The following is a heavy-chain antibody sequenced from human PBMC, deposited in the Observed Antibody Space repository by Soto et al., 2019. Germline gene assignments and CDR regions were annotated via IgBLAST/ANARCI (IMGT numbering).Heavy chain of an antibody. Sequence: QVQLVESGGGVVQPGRSLRLSCAASGFTFSSYGMHWVRQAPGKGLEWVAVIWYDGSNKYYADSVKGRFTISRDNSKNTLYLQMNSLRAEDTAVYYCARDPSLQHSSSSHFDYWGQGTLVTVSS. V-gene: IGHV3-33*01. CDR2: IWYDGSNK. D-gene: IGHD6-6*01. J-gene: IGHJ4*02. CDR1: GFTFSSYG. CDR3: ARDPSLQHSSSSHFDY.